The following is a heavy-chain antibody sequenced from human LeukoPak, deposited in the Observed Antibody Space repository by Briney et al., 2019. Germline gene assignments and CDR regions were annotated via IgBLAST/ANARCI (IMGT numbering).Heavy chain of an antibody. CDR2: IYYSGST. V-gene: IGHV4-39*07. CDR1: GGSISSSSYY. J-gene: IGHJ5*02. CDR3: ARVSATKSHWFDP. D-gene: IGHD5-12*01. Sequence: SETLSLTCTVSGGSISSSSYYWGWIRQPPGKGLEWIGSIYYSGSTYYNPSLKSRVTISVDTSKNQFSLKLSSVTAADTAVYYCARVSATKSHWFDPWGQGTLVTVSS.